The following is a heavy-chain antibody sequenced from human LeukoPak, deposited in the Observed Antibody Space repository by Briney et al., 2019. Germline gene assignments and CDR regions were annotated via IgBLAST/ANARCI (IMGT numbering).Heavy chain of an antibody. CDR3: ARQFGHGDWSPFDY. D-gene: IGHD4-17*01. Sequence: SETLSLTCAVSGGSISSGGYSWSWIRQPPGKGLEWIGYIYHSGSTYYNPSLKSRVTISVDRSKNQFSLELSPVTAADTAVYYCARQFGHGDWSPFDYWGQGTLVTVSS. CDR1: GGSISSGGYS. V-gene: IGHV4-30-2*01. CDR2: IYHSGST. J-gene: IGHJ4*02.